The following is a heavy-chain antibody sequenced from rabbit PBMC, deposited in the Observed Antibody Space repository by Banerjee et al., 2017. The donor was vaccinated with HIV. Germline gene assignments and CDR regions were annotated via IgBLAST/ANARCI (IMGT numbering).Heavy chain of an antibody. Sequence: QSLEESGGDLVKPGASLTLTCTASGFSFSSGDYMCWVRQAPGKGLEWIACIYTGSGSVYYASWAKGRFTISKPSSTTVTLQMTSLTAADTATYFCARGDTYGYPGYPNPYGMDLWGQGTLVTVS. D-gene: IGHD7-1*01. CDR1: GFSFSSGDY. CDR2: IYTGSGSV. CDR3: ARGDTYGYPGYPNPYGMDL. J-gene: IGHJ3*01. V-gene: IGHV1S40*01.